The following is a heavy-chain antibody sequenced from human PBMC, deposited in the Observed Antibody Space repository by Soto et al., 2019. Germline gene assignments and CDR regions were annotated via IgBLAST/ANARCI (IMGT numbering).Heavy chain of an antibody. J-gene: IGHJ6*02. CDR1: GGSFSGYY. D-gene: IGHD5-18*01. CDR2: ISSRGDRT. V-gene: IGHV3-23*01. Sequence: PSETLSLTCAVYGGSFSGYYWSWIRQPPGKGLEWVSIISSRGDRTSYAESVKGRFTISRDDSKNTLFLHMNSLGAEDTAVYYCAKETGYSYGFQPNALDVWGQGTTVTVSS. CDR3: AKETGYSYGFQPNALDV.